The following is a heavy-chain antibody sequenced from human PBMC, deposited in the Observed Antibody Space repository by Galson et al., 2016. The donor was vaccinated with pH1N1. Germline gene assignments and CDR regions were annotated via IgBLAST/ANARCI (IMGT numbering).Heavy chain of an antibody. CDR1: GFSLSTSGVG. CDR2: IYWDDDK. J-gene: IGHJ6*02. Sequence: PALVKPTQTLTLTCTFSGFSLSTSGVGVGWIRQPPGKALEWLALIYWDDDKRYSPSLKSRLTITKDTSKNQVVLTMTNMDPLDTATYYCAHAEGGGYDSEGIFYYFYGMDVWG. V-gene: IGHV2-5*02. D-gene: IGHD5-12*01. CDR3: AHAEGGGYDSEGIFYYFYGMDV.